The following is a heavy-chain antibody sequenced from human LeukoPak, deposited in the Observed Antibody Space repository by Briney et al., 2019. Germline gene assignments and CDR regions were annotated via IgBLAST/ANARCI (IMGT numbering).Heavy chain of an antibody. CDR1: GGSFSGYY. CDR2: INHSGST. J-gene: IGHJ6*03. CDR3: ARVPFPRRYYYYYYMDV. Sequence: PSETMSLTCAVYGGSFSGYYWSWIRQPPGKGLEWIGEINHSGSTNYNPSLKSRVTISVDTSKNQFSLKLSSVTAADTAVYYCARVPFPRRYYYYYYMDVWGKGTTVTVSS. V-gene: IGHV4-34*01.